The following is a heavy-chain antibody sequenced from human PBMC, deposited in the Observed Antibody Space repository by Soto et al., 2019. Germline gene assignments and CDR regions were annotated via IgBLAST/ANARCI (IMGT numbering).Heavy chain of an antibody. CDR1: GFTFSSYG. CDR3: AKDSYGMDV. CDR2: ISYDGSNK. V-gene: IGHV3-30*18. Sequence: GGSLRLSCAASGFTFSSYGMHWVRQAPGKGLEWVAVISYDGSNKYYADSVKGRFTISRDNSKNTLYLQMNSLRAEDTAVYYCAKDSYGMDVWGQGTTVTVSS. J-gene: IGHJ6*02.